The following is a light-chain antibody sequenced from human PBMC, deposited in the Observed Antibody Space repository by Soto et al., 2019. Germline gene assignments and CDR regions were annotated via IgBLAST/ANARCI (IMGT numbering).Light chain of an antibody. V-gene: IGLV2-14*01. CDR2: DVS. CDR3: SSYTSSSILYV. Sequence: QSALTQPASVSGSPGQSITISCTGTSSDVGGYNYVSWYQQHPGKAPKLMIYDVSNRPSGVSNRFSGPKSGNTASLTISGLQAEDEADYYCSSYTSSSILYVFGTGTKLTVL. J-gene: IGLJ1*01. CDR1: SSDVGGYNY.